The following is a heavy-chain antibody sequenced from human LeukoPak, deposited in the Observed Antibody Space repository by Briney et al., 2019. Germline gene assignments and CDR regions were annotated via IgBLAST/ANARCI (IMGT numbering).Heavy chain of an antibody. Sequence: PSETLSLTCTVSGGSVTTYYWSWIRQSAGKGLEWIGHISTSGSTTYNPSLKSRVTMSVDTSKNQFSLKLSSVTAADTAVYYCARGSSSSRRDWYFDLWGRGTLVTVSS. CDR1: GGSVTTYY. CDR3: ARGSSSSRRDWYFDL. D-gene: IGHD6-6*01. CDR2: ISTSGST. V-gene: IGHV4-4*07. J-gene: IGHJ2*01.